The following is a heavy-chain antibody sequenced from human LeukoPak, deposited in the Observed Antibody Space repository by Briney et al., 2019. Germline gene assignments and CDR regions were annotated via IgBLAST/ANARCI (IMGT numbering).Heavy chain of an antibody. CDR1: GFTFSSYS. CDR2: ISSSSSYI. V-gene: IGHV3-21*01. J-gene: IGHJ6*03. Sequence: GSLRLSCAASGFTFSSYSMNWVRQAPGKGLEWVSSISSSSSYIYYADSVKGRFTISRDNSKNTLYLQMNSLRAEDTAVYYCARGGSYGDYYMDVWGKGTTVTVSS. D-gene: IGHD5-18*01. CDR3: ARGGSYGDYYMDV.